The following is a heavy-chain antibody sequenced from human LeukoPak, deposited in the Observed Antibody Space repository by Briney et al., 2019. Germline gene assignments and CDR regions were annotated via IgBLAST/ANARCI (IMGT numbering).Heavy chain of an antibody. V-gene: IGHV3-74*01. CDR3: SRSQSGVFDV. D-gene: IGHD2-8*01. J-gene: IGHJ3*01. CDR1: GFTFSNDW. Sequence: PGGSLRLSCVASGFTFSNDWLQWVRQVPGPGLVWVSRLNGYGTNIIYSDSVHGRFTTFRVNAANNLYLQMNSLVAEDKTVDYYSRSQSGVFDVWGQGTMVTVSS. CDR2: LNGYGTNI.